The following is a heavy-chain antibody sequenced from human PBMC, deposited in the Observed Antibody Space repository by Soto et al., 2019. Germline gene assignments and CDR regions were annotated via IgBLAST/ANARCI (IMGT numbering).Heavy chain of an antibody. V-gene: IGHV3-30-3*01. Sequence: GGSLRLSCAASGFTFSSYALHWVRQAPCKGLEWVALISYDGSDKDYADSVKGRFTISRDNSRNTLFLQMNSLRAEDTAVYYCARDYYKYYDSSGYYRSPAYWGQGTLVTVSS. J-gene: IGHJ4*02. D-gene: IGHD3-22*01. CDR3: ARDYYKYYDSSGYYRSPAY. CDR1: GFTFSSYA. CDR2: ISYDGSDK.